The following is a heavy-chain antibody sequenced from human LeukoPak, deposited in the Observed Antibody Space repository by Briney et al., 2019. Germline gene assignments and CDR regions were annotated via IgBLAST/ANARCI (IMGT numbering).Heavy chain of an antibody. V-gene: IGHV1-69*04. CDR2: IIPILGIA. J-gene: IGHJ6*02. Sequence: EASVKVSCKASGGTFSSYAISWVRQAPGQGLEWMGRIIPILGIANYAQKFQGRVTITADKSTSTAYMEQSSLRSEDTAVYYCASLPYSNYANYYYYYGMDVWGQGTTVTVSS. CDR3: ASLPYSNYANYYYYYGMDV. D-gene: IGHD4-11*01. CDR1: GGTFSSYA.